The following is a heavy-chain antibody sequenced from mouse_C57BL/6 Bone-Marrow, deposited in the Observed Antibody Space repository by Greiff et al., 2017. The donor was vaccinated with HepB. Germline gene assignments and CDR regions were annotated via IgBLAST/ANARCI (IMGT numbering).Heavy chain of an antibody. D-gene: IGHD1-1*01. CDR1: GYTFTSYW. J-gene: IGHJ4*01. CDR2: IDPSDSYT. CDR3: AGRDYYGSSYAMDD. V-gene: IGHV1-69*01. Sequence: QVQLQQPGAELVMPGASVKLSCKASGYTFTSYWMHWVKQRPGQGLEWIGEIDPSDSYTNYNQKFKGKSTLTVDKSSSTAYMQLSSLTSEDSAVYYCAGRDYYGSSYAMDDWGQGTSVTVSS.